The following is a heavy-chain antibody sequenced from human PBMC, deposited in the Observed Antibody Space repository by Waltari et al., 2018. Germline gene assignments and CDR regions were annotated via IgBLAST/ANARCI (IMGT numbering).Heavy chain of an antibody. CDR1: GYTFTDYS. J-gene: IGHJ5*02. Sequence: EVQLVQSGAEVKKPGATVKISCKASGYTFTDYSLHWVQQAPGKGLAWMGRVDPEDGETIYAEKFQGRVTITADTSTDTAYMELSSLRSEDTAVYYCATGWNYYDSSGYSTTDWFDPWGQGTLVTVSS. V-gene: IGHV1-69-2*01. CDR3: ATGWNYYDSSGYSTTDWFDP. D-gene: IGHD3-22*01. CDR2: VDPEDGET.